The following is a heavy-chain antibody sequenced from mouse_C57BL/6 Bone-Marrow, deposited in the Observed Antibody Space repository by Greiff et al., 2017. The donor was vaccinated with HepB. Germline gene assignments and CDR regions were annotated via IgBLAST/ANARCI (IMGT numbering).Heavy chain of an antibody. CDR3: TGGGGAYYFDY. CDR2: ISSGGDYI. J-gene: IGHJ2*01. Sequence: EVKLVESGEGLVKPGGSLKLSCAASGFTFSSYAMSWVRQTPEKRLEWVAYISSGGDYIYYADTVKGRFTISRDNARNTLYLQMSSLKSEDTAMYDCTGGGGAYYFDYWGQGTTLTVSS. V-gene: IGHV5-9-1*02. CDR1: GFTFSSYA.